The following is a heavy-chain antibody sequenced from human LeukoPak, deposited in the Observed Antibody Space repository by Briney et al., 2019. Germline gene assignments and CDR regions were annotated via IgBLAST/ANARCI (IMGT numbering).Heavy chain of an antibody. CDR1: GGSINNHY. CDR2: IHYTGTT. CDR3: ARGTHVDTAMDENWFDP. V-gene: IGHV4-59*11. J-gene: IGHJ5*02. D-gene: IGHD5-18*01. Sequence: SETLSLTCIVSGGSINNHYWTWIRQTPGKGLEWIGDIHYTGTTKYNPSLKSRVTISIDTSKNQFSLKLSSVTAADTAVYYCARGTHVDTAMDENWFDPWGQGTLVTVSS.